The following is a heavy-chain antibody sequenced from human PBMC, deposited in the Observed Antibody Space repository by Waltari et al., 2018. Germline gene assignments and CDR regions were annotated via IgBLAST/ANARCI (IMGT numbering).Heavy chain of an antibody. CDR2: IRYDGSNK. V-gene: IGHV3-30*02. D-gene: IGHD6-13*01. CDR3: AKDLTGSWPPYYFDY. CDR1: GFTFSSYG. J-gene: IGHJ4*02. Sequence: QVQLVESGGGVVQPGGSLRLSCAASGFTFSSYGMHWVRQAPGKGLEWVAFIRYDGSNKYYADGVKGRFTISRDKSKNTLYLQRNSLRAEDTAVYYCAKDLTGSWPPYYFDYWGQGTLVTVSS.